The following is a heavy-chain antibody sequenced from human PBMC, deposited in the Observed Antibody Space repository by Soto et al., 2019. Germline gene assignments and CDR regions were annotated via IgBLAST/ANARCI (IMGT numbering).Heavy chain of an antibody. J-gene: IGHJ4*02. CDR2: ISSNGGST. V-gene: IGHV3-64D*06. CDR1: GFTFSNYA. Sequence: SLRLSCSVFGFTFSNYAMHWVRQAPGKGLQYVSSISSNGGSTYYADSVKGRFTISRDNSKNTLYLQMSSLRVEDTAVYYCVKDRHVDYWGQGNLVTVSS. CDR3: VKDRHVDY.